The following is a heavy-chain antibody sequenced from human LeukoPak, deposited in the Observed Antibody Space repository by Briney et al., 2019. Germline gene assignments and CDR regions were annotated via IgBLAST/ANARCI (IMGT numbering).Heavy chain of an antibody. CDR2: VSYDGNNQ. V-gene: IGHV3-30*03. D-gene: IGHD3-22*01. Sequence: GGSLRLSCAASGFTFSGFGMHWVRQAPGKGLEWVAVVSYDGNNQHYADSVQGRFTISRDNSKNTLSLQMNSLRAEDTAVYYCARGADYYDSSGPTFDYWGQGTLVTVSS. CDR1: GFTFSGFG. J-gene: IGHJ4*02. CDR3: ARGADYYDSSGPTFDY.